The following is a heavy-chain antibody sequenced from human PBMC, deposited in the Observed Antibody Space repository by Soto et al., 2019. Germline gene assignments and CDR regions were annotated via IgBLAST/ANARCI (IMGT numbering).Heavy chain of an antibody. Sequence: ASVKVSCKASGYSFSSYTINWVRQAPGQGLEWLGWIRAYNGNTKYVEKLQGRVTMTTDTSTSTAYMELRNLRYDDTAVYYCARESKKWPDFWGQ. V-gene: IGHV1-18*04. CDR2: IRAYNGNT. CDR1: GYSFSSYT. J-gene: IGHJ4*01. D-gene: IGHD5-12*01. CDR3: ARESKKWPDF.